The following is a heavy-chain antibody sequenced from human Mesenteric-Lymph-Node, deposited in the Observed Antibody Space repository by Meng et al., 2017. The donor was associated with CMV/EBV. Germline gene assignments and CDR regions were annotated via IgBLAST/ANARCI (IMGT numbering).Heavy chain of an antibody. V-gene: IGHV1-69*01. CDR2: NIPIFGTA. CDR3: ARDSVDLDY. CDR1: GGTFSSYG. J-gene: IGHJ4*02. Sequence: KVSCKASGGTFSSYGIRWVRQAPGQGLEWLGGNIPIFGTANGAQKFQGRVTITADESASTAYMELSSLRSEDTAVYYCARDSVDLDYRGQRTLVTVSS.